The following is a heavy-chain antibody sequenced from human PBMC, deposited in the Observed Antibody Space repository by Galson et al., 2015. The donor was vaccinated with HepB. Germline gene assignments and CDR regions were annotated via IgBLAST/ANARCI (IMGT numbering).Heavy chain of an antibody. V-gene: IGHV3-21*01. Sequence: SLRLSCAASGFTFSSYSMNWVRQAPGKGLEWVSSISSSSSYIYYADSVKGRFTISRDNAKNSLYLQMNSLTAEDTAVYYCARGHCSGGSCAQTGYFDLWGRGTLVTVSS. CDR3: ARGHCSGGSCAQTGYFDL. D-gene: IGHD2-15*01. J-gene: IGHJ2*01. CDR1: GFTFSSYS. CDR2: ISSSSSYI.